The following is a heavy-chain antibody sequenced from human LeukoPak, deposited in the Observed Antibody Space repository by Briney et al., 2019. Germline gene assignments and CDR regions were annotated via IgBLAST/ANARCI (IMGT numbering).Heavy chain of an antibody. D-gene: IGHD1-26*01. V-gene: IGHV1-2*02. Sequence: ASVKVSCKASGYNFIDHYIYWLRQAPGQGLEWMGWINPNSGATNYAQKFQGRVTMTGDTSVNTAHMELSRLTSDDTAMYFCARSVWYSGSYGFDYWGQGTLVRVAS. J-gene: IGHJ4*02. CDR3: ARSVWYSGSYGFDY. CDR1: GYNFIDHY. CDR2: INPNSGAT.